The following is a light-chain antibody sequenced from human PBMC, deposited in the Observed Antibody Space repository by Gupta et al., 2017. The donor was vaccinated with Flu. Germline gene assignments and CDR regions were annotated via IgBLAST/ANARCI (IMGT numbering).Light chain of an antibody. J-gene: IGKJ1*01. CDR2: TAS. CDR3: EQSNSVPRT. Sequence: DIQMSQSPSSLSASVGDRVTITCRASQSISSYLNWYQQKPGKAPKLLIHTASSLQSGVPSRFSGSGSGTDFTLTISSLQPEDFATYYCEQSNSVPRTFGQGTRVEIK. CDR1: QSISSY. V-gene: IGKV1-39*01.